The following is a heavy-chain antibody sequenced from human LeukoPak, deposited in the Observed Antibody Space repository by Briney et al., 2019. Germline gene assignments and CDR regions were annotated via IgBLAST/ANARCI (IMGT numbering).Heavy chain of an antibody. CDR1: GYTFTGYY. CDR2: ITPKSVDT. V-gene: IGHV1-2*02. CDR3: ARSPIGLGFFDY. D-gene: IGHD7-27*01. J-gene: IGHJ4*02. Sequence: ASVKVSCKASGYTFTGYYIHWVRQAPGQGLEWMGWITPKSVDTDSAQKFQDRVTMTRDTSISTAYMELSRLTSDDTAVYYCARSPIGLGFFDYWGQGTLVTVSS.